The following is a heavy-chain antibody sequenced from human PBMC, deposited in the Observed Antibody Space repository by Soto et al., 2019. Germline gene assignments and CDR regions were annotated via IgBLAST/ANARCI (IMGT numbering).Heavy chain of an antibody. CDR2: IYYSGGT. Sequence: SETLSLTCTVSGGSISSGGYYWSWIRQHPGKGLEWIGYIYYSGGTYYNPSLKSRVTISVDTSKNQFSLKLSSVTAADTAVYYCARKNNWDFDYWGQGILVTVS. CDR1: GGSISSGGYY. V-gene: IGHV4-31*03. CDR3: ARKNNWDFDY. J-gene: IGHJ4*02. D-gene: IGHD1-20*01.